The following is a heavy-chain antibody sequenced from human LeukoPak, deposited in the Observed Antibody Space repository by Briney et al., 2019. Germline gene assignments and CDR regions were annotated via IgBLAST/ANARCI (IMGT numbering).Heavy chain of an antibody. CDR3: ARKMYGSGSYFLDY. CDR2: ISGSGGST. V-gene: IGHV3-23*01. CDR1: GFTFSSYA. D-gene: IGHD3-10*01. J-gene: IGHJ4*02. Sequence: GGSLRLSCAASGFTFSSYAMSWVRQAPGKGLEWVSAISGSGGSTYYADSVKGRFTISRDNAKNSLYLHMNSLRAEDTAVYYCARKMYGSGSYFLDYWGQGTLVTVSS.